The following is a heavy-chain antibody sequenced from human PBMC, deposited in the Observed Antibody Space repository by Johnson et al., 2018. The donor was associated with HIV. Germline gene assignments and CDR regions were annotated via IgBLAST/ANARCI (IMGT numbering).Heavy chain of an antibody. CDR3: ARFRVQAAAGRGDAFDI. CDR1: GFTFDDYA. CDR2: ISWNRGSI. V-gene: IGHV3-9*01. J-gene: IGHJ3*02. D-gene: IGHD6-13*01. Sequence: VQLVESGGGLVQPGRSLRLSCAASGFTFDDYAMHWVRQAPGKGLEWVSGISWNRGSIGYADSVKGRFTISRDNARNSLYLQMNSLRAEDTAVYYCARFRVQAAAGRGDAFDIWGQGTMVTVSS.